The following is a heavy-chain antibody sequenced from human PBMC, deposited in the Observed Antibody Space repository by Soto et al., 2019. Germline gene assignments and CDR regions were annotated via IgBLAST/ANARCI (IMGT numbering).Heavy chain of an antibody. CDR3: ARVPYYDFWSGYSGFDY. D-gene: IGHD3-3*01. CDR2: ISSSSSYI. J-gene: IGHJ4*02. V-gene: IGHV3-21*04. Sequence: PGGSLRLSCAASGFTFSSYSMNWVRQAPGKGLEWVSSISSSSSYIYYADSVKGRFTISRDNAKNSLYLQMNSLRAEDTAVYYCARVPYYDFWSGYSGFDYWGQGTLVTVSS. CDR1: GFTFSSYS.